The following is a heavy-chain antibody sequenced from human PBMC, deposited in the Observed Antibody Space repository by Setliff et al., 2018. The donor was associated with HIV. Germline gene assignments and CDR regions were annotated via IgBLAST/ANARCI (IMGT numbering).Heavy chain of an antibody. J-gene: IGHJ4*02. CDR1: GFSFSTYA. CDR2: ISTNGDST. D-gene: IGHD3-10*01. CDR3: ASSDGSGTLRISRY. Sequence: PGGSLRLSCAASGFSFSTYAMHWVRQAPGKGLEYLSAISTNGDSTYYADSVKGRFTISRDNSKNTLYLQMGSLRTEDMAMYYCASSDGSGTLRISRYWGQGTLVTVS. V-gene: IGHV3-64*02.